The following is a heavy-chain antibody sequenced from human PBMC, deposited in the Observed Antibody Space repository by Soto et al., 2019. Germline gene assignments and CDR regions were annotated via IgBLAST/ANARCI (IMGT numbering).Heavy chain of an antibody. Sequence: PGESLKISCKGSGYSFTSYWIGWVRQMPGKGLEWMGIIYPGDSDTRYSPSFQGQVTISADKSISTAYLQWSSLKASDTAMYYCARSLSSSSWYFPYNWFDTWGQGTLVTVSS. CDR1: GYSFTSYW. D-gene: IGHD6-13*01. J-gene: IGHJ5*02. V-gene: IGHV5-51*01. CDR2: IYPGDSDT. CDR3: ARSLSSSSWYFPYNWFDT.